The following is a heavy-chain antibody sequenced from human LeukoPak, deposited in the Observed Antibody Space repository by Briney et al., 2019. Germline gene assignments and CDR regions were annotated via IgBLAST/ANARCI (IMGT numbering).Heavy chain of an antibody. J-gene: IGHJ1*01. D-gene: IGHD3-22*01. CDR3: AKLGGYYDSSGPAEYFQH. Sequence: GGSLRLSCAASGFTFSSYAMSWVRQAPGKGLEWVSAISGSGGSTYYADSVKGRFTISRDNSKNTLYLQMNSLRAEDTAVYYCAKLGGYYDSSGPAEYFQHWGQGTLVTVSS. CDR1: GFTFSSYA. CDR2: ISGSGGST. V-gene: IGHV3-23*01.